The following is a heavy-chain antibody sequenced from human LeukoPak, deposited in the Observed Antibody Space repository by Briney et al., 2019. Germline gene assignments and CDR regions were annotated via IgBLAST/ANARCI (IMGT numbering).Heavy chain of an antibody. V-gene: IGHV3-49*04. J-gene: IGHJ4*02. D-gene: IGHD3-3*01. CDR1: GFTFGDYA. CDR2: IRSKAYGGTT. CDR3: TRADYDFWSGYCFDY. Sequence: QTGGSLRLSCTASGFTFGDYAMSWVRQAPGKGLEWVGFIRSKAYGGTTEYAASVKGRFTISRDDSKSIAYLQMNSLKTEDTAVYYCTRADYDFWSGYCFDYWGQGTLVTVSS.